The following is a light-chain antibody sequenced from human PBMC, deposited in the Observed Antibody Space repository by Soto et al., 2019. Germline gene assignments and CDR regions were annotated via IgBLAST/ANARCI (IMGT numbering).Light chain of an antibody. V-gene: IGKV3-20*01. Sequence: EIGLTQSPGTLSLSPGERATLSCRASQSVTSNYLAWYQQRPGQAPRLLIFGTSSRATGIPDKFSGSGSGTDVTLTISRLEPDDFAEYYCQYYGSPSWTFGQGTKVEIK. J-gene: IGKJ1*01. CDR2: GTS. CDR3: QYYGSPSWT. CDR1: QSVTSNY.